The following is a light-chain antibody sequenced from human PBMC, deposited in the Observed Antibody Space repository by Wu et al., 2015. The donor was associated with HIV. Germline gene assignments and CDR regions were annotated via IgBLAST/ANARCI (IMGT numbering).Light chain of an antibody. V-gene: IGKV3-20*01. CDR1: QSSGNDN. CDR2: GAS. Sequence: EIVLTQSPATLSLSPGERATLACRASQSSGNDNVAWYQQRPGQAPRLLIHGASRRAKGIPDRFSGSGSGTDFTLTISRLESEDLGVYYRQQYGNSPWTFGRGTKVEIK. J-gene: IGKJ1*01. CDR3: QQYGNSPWT.